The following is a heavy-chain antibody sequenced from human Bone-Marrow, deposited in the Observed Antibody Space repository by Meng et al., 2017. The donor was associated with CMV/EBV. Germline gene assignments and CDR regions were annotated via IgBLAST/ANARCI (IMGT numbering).Heavy chain of an antibody. Sequence: SCAASGFTFSSYSMNWVRQAPGKGLEWVSSISSSSSYIYYADSVKGRFTISRDNAKNSLYLQMNSLRAEDTAVYYCASVPGDGYNLDYWGQGTLVTFSS. CDR3: ASVPGDGYNLDY. J-gene: IGHJ4*02. D-gene: IGHD5-24*01. V-gene: IGHV3-21*04. CDR1: GFTFSSYS. CDR2: ISSSSSYI.